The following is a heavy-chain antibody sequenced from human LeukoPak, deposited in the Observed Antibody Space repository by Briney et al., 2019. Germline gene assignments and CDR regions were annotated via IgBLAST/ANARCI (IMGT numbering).Heavy chain of an antibody. J-gene: IGHJ4*02. CDR1: GYTFTSYA. CDR2: INANTGNP. Sequence: ASVNVSCTTSGYTFTSYAMNWVRQAPGQGLEWMGWINANTGNPTYAQGFTGRFVFSLDTSVSTAYLQISSLKAEDTAVYYCARVRSTYYSDYWGQGTLVAVSS. D-gene: IGHD2/OR15-2a*01. V-gene: IGHV7-4-1*02. CDR3: ARVRSTYYSDY.